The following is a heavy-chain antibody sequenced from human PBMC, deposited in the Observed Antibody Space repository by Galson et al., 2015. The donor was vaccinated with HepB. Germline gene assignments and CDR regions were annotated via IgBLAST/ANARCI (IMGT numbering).Heavy chain of an antibody. CDR2: ISSSSTTT. J-gene: IGHJ4*02. CDR3: GVRRGYDLNPLDY. V-gene: IGHV3-48*04. Sequence: SLRLSCAASRFTFSTYSMNWVRQAPGKGLEWVSYISSSSTTTYYADSVKGRFTISRDNATNSLYLQMNSLRAEDTAVYYCGVRRGYDLNPLDYWGQGTLVTVSS. CDR1: RFTFSTYS. D-gene: IGHD5-12*01.